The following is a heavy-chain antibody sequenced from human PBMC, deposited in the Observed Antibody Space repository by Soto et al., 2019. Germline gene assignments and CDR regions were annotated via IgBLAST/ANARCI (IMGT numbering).Heavy chain of an antibody. CDR3: ARGVSPYYYYYYGMDV. Sequence: SVKVSCKASGYTFTGYYMHWVRQAPVQGLEWMGWINPNSGGTNYAQKFQGWVTMTRDTSISTAYMELRRLRSDDTAVYYCARGVSPYYYYYYGMDVWGQGTTVTVSS. CDR1: GYTFTGYY. D-gene: IGHD2-8*01. V-gene: IGHV1-2*04. CDR2: INPNSGGT. J-gene: IGHJ6*02.